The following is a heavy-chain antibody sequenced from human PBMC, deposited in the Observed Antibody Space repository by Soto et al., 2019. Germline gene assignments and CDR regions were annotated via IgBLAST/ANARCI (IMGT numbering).Heavy chain of an antibody. J-gene: IGHJ4*02. CDR2: TYYRSKWYN. CDR1: GDSVSINSAA. V-gene: IGHV6-1*01. CDR3: AVLWGVEMATGFDY. D-gene: IGHD3-16*01. Sequence: TLSLTCASSGDSVSINSAAWNWIRQSPSRGLEWLGRTYYRSKWYNDYAVSVKSRITINPDTSKNQFSLQMNSLRAEDTAVYYCAVLWGVEMATGFDYWGQGTLVTVSS.